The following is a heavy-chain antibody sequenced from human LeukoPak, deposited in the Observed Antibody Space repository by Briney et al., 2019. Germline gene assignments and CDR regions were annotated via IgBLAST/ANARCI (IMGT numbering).Heavy chain of an antibody. CDR1: GGSISSSDYY. D-gene: IGHD3-22*01. J-gene: IGHJ4*02. CDR3: ARRYYDSSGNYHTFDY. CDR2: IYYSGST. V-gene: IGHV4-39*01. Sequence: PSETLSLTCTVSGGSISSSDYYWGWIRQPPGRGLEWIGSIYYSGSTYYNSSLKSRITISVDTSKDQFSLKLSSVTAADTAVYYCARRYYDSSGNYHTFDYWGQGTLVTVSS.